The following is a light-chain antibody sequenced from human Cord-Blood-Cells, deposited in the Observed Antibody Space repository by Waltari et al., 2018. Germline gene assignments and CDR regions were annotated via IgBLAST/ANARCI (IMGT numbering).Light chain of an antibody. CDR3: SSYAGSNNFD. CDR1: SSDVGGYNY. J-gene: IGLJ1*01. CDR2: EVS. Sequence: QSALTQPPSASGSPGQSVTISCTGTSSDVGGYNYVSWYQQHPGKAPKLMIYEVSKRPSGVPDRFYGSKSGNTASLTVSGLQAEDEADYYCSSYAGSNNFDFGTGTKVTVL. V-gene: IGLV2-8*01.